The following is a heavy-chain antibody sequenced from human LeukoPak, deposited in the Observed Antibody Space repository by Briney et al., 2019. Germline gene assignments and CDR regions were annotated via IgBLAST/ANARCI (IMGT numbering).Heavy chain of an antibody. CDR1: GYTFTIYG. Sequence: GASVKVSCKASGYTFTIYGISWVRQAPGQGLEWMGWISAYNGNTNYAQKLQGRVTMTTDTSTSTAYMELRSLRSDDTAVYYCARDPPVSPRYCSSTSCYLYYWGQGTLVTVSS. CDR3: ARDPPVSPRYCSSTSCYLYY. CDR2: ISAYNGNT. V-gene: IGHV1-18*01. D-gene: IGHD2-2*01. J-gene: IGHJ4*02.